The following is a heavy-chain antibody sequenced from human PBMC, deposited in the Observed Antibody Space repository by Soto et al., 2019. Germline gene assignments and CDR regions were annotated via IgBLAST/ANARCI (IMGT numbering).Heavy chain of an antibody. D-gene: IGHD1-26*01. CDR2: VQPSSGRT. CDR3: ANFYSGSYSTY. CDR1: GYSFTSLD. Sequence: ASVKVSCKASGYSFTSLDINWVRQTTGQGLEWMGWVQPSSGRTGYAQKFQGRVTMTRDTSINTAYMELRAEDTAVYYCANFYSGSYSTYWGQGTLVTVSS. J-gene: IGHJ4*02. V-gene: IGHV1-8*01.